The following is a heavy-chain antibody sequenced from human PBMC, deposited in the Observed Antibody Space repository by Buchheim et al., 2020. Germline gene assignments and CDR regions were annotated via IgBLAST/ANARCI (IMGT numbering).Heavy chain of an antibody. CDR1: GFTFSSYR. J-gene: IGHJ4*02. V-gene: IGHV3-48*04. CDR3: ARAYCSGGSCYATIDY. CDR2: ITSGSSTI. Sequence: EVQLVESGGDLVQPGGSLRLSCAASGFTFSSYRMNWVRQAPGKGLEWVSYITSGSSTIRYADSVRGRFTISRDNAKNSLYLHMNSLRAEDTAVYYCARAYCSGGSCYATIDYWGLGTL. D-gene: IGHD2-15*01.